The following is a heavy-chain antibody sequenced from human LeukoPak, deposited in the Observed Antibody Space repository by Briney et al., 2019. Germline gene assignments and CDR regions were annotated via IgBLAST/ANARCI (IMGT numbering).Heavy chain of an antibody. V-gene: IGHV3-74*01. CDR3: ARDVLGQGVDY. Sequence: GGSLRLSCAASGFTFSSNWMHWVRQTPGKGLMWVSHMNSDGSTTTYADSVKGRFTISRDNAKNTLYLQMNSPRADDTALYYCARDVLGQGVDYWGKGTLVTVSS. CDR2: MNSDGSTT. CDR1: GFTFSSNW. J-gene: IGHJ4*02. D-gene: IGHD2-8*01.